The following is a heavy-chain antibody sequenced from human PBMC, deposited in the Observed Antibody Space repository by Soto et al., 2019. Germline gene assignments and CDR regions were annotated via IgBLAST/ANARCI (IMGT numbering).Heavy chain of an antibody. J-gene: IGHJ6*02. V-gene: IGHV5-51*01. D-gene: IGHD3-22*01. CDR2: IYPGDSDT. CDR3: ARRMYYYDSSGYSYYYGMDV. Sequence: GESLKISCKGSGYSFTSYWIGWVRQMPGKGLEWMGIIYPGDSDTRYSPSFQGQVTISADKSISTAYLQWSSLKASDTAMYYCARRMYYYDSSGYSYYYGMDVWGQGTTVTVSS. CDR1: GYSFTSYW.